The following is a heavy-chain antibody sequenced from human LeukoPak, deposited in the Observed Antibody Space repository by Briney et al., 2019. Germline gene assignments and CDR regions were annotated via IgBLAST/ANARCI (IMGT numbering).Heavy chain of an antibody. CDR1: GGSFSGYY. V-gene: IGHV4-34*01. CDR2: INHSGST. D-gene: IGHD2-15*01. CDR3: ARGYCSGGSCHRGHWFDP. J-gene: IGHJ5*02. Sequence: PSETLSLTCAAYGGSFSGYYWSWIRQPPGKGLEWIGEINHSGSTNYNPSLKSRVTISVDTSKNQFSLKLSSVTAADTAVYYCARGYCSGGSCHRGHWFDPWGQGTLVTVSS.